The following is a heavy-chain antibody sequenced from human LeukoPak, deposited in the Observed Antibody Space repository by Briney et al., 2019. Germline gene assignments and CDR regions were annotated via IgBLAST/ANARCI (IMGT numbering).Heavy chain of an antibody. Sequence: GGSLSLSCAASGFTFSSYAMSWVRQAPGKGMEWVSAISGSGGSTYYADSVKGRFTISRDNSKNTLYLQMNSLRAEDTAVYYCAKSGRGTEGYWGQGTLVTVSS. CDR2: ISGSGGST. D-gene: IGHD3-16*01. CDR3: AKSGRGTEGY. V-gene: IGHV3-23*01. CDR1: GFTFSSYA. J-gene: IGHJ4*02.